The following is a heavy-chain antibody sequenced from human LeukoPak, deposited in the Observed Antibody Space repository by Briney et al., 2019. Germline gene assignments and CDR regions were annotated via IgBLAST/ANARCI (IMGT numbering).Heavy chain of an antibody. CDR3: AREGRVGYYGSGSYSPHNWFDP. V-gene: IGHV3-30*04. J-gene: IGHJ5*02. CDR1: GFTFSSYA. D-gene: IGHD3-10*01. Sequence: GGSLRLSCAASGFTFSSYAMHWVRQAPGKGLEWVAVISYDGSNKYYADSVKGRFTISRDNSKNTLHLQMNSLRAEDTAVYYCAREGRVGYYGSGSYSPHNWFDPWGQGTLVTVSS. CDR2: ISYDGSNK.